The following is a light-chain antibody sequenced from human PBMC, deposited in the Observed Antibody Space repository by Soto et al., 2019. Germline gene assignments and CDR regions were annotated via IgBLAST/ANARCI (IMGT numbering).Light chain of an antibody. CDR2: DVS. CDR1: DNDVGGYNF. J-gene: IGLJ1*01. CDR3: CSFAGSLNFV. V-gene: IGLV2-11*01. Sequence: QSALTQPRSVSGSPGQSVTISCSGTDNDVGGYNFVSWYQQHPGKAPKLMVFDVSKRPSGVPGRFSGSKSGTTASLTISGLQAEDEPDYYCCSFAGSLNFVFGTGTKLTVL.